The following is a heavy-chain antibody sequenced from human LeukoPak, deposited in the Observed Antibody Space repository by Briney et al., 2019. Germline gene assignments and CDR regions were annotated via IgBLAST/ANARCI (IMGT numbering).Heavy chain of an antibody. CDR3: TTTGTAMADFDY. CDR1: GFTFSNAW. D-gene: IGHD5-18*01. CDR2: IKSKTDGGTT. V-gene: IGHV3-15*01. Sequence: GGSLRLSCAASGFTFSNAWMSWVRQAPGKGLEWVGRIKSKTDGGTTDYAAPVKGRFTISRDDSKDTLYLQMNSLKTEDTAVYYCTTTGTAMADFDYWGQGTLVTVSS. J-gene: IGHJ4*02.